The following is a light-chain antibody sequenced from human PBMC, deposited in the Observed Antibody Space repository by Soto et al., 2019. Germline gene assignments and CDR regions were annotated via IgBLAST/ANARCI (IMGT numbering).Light chain of an antibody. CDR3: QQGYSTLT. Sequence: DIQMTQSPSSLSASVGDRVTITCRASQSISSYLNWYQQKPGEAPKLLIYAASSLQSGVPSRFSGSGSGTDFTLTISSLQPEDFATYYCQQGYSTLTFGQGARLEIK. CDR1: QSISSY. J-gene: IGKJ5*01. V-gene: IGKV1-39*01. CDR2: AAS.